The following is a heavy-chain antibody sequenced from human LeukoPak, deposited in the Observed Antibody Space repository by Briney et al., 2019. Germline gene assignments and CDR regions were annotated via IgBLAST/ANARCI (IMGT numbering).Heavy chain of an antibody. CDR2: IYYSGST. V-gene: IGHV4-31*03. Sequence: SQTLSLTCTVSGGSISSGGYYWSWIRQHPGKGLEWIGYIYYSGSTSYNPSLKSRVTISVDTSKNQFSLKLSSVTAADTAVYYCARETPGRNMITSTRRYFDYWGQGTLVTVSS. CDR1: GGSISSGGYY. J-gene: IGHJ4*02. CDR3: ARETPGRNMITSTRRYFDY. D-gene: IGHD3-16*01.